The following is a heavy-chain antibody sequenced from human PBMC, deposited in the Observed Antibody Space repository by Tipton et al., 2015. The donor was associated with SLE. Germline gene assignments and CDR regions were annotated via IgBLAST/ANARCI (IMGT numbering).Heavy chain of an antibody. D-gene: IGHD6-6*01. CDR3: AKDPGCHRPGSSFAD. CDR2: IWFDDSDT. Sequence: SLRLSCTASGFSFRSFGMHWVRQAPGKGLDWVAGIWFDDSDTSYADSVKGRFTISRDNSKNTVFLQMNDLRGEDTAVYYCAKDPGCHRPGSSFADWGQGTLVTVSS. J-gene: IGHJ4*02. V-gene: IGHV3-33*06. CDR1: GFSFRSFG.